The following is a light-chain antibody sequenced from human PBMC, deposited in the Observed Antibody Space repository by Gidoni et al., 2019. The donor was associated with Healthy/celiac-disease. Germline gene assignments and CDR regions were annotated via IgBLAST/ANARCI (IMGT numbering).Light chain of an antibody. V-gene: IGKV4-1*01. CDR1: QSVLYSSNNKNY. J-gene: IGKJ1*01. CDR3: QQYYSTPPT. Sequence: DLVMTQSPDSLPVSLGERATINRKSSQSVLYSSNNKNYLAWYQQKPGQPPKLLIYWASTRESGVPGRCSGSGSGTDFTLTISSLQAEDVAVYYCQQYYSTPPTFGQGTKVEIK. CDR2: WAS.